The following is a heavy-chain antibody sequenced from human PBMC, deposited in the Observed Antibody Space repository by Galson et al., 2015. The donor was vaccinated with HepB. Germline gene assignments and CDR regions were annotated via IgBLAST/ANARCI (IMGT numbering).Heavy chain of an antibody. Sequence: SLRLSCAASGFTFSSYAFHWVRQAPGKGLEWVAVISYDGSNKNYADSVKGRFTIYRDESRKTLHLQMNSLSAEDTAIYYCARDKDPSRSWVDGLIYYGLAVWGQGTTVTVSS. CDR1: GFTFSSYA. CDR2: ISYDGSNK. CDR3: ARDKDPSRSWVDGLIYYGLAV. V-gene: IGHV3-30*04. J-gene: IGHJ6*02. D-gene: IGHD6-13*01.